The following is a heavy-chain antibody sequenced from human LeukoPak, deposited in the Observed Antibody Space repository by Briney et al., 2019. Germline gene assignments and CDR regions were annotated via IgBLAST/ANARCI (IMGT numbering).Heavy chain of an antibody. CDR2: ISSSGSTI. V-gene: IGHV3-11*01. CDR3: ASGYRAYGSGSYYNA. Sequence: GGSLRLSCAASGFTFSDYYMSWLRQAPGKGLEWVSYISSSGSTIYYADSVKGRFTISRDNAKNSPYLQMNSLRAEDTAVYYCASGYRAYGSGSYYNAWGQGTLVTVSS. D-gene: IGHD3-10*01. J-gene: IGHJ5*02. CDR1: GFTFSDYY.